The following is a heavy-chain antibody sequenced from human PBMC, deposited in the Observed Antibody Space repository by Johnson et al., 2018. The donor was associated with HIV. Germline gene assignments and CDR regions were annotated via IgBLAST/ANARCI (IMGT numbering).Heavy chain of an antibody. CDR3: ASWNIAAPPVGAFDI. D-gene: IGHD6-6*01. CDR1: GFTVSSNY. Sequence: VQLVESGGGLIQPGGSLRLSCAASGFTVSSNYMSWVRQAPGKGLEWVSVIYSGGSTYYADSVKGRFTISRDNSKNTRYLQMNSLRAEDTAVYYCASWNIAAPPVGAFDIWGQGTMVTVSS. CDR2: IYSGGST. V-gene: IGHV3-53*01. J-gene: IGHJ3*02.